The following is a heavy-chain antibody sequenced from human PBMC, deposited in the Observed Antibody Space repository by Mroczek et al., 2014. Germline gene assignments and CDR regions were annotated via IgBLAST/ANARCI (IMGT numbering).Heavy chain of an antibody. D-gene: IGHD3-10*01. CDR2: IYYSGST. Sequence: QVQLQQWGPGLVKPSETLSLTCTVSGGSISSSSYYWGWIRQPPGKGLEWIGSIYYSGSTYYNPSLKSRVTISVDTSKNQFSLKLSSVTAADTAVYYCARHGSMVRAPREYYYYYMDVWGKGTTVTVSS. V-gene: IGHV4-39*01. CDR3: ARHGSMVRAPREYYYYYMDV. CDR1: GGSISSSSYY. J-gene: IGHJ6*03.